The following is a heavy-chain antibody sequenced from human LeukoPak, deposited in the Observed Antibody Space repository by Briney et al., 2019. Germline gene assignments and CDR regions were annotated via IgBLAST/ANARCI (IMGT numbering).Heavy chain of an antibody. Sequence: GGSLRLSCAASGFTVSSNYMSWVRQAPGKGLEWVSAISGSGGSTYYADSVKGRFTISRDNSRNTLCLQMNSLRAEDTAVYYCAKDSLKDTTMVMYFFDYWGQGTLVTVSS. D-gene: IGHD5-18*01. CDR2: ISGSGGST. J-gene: IGHJ4*02. V-gene: IGHV3-23*01. CDR3: AKDSLKDTTMVMYFFDY. CDR1: GFTVSSNY.